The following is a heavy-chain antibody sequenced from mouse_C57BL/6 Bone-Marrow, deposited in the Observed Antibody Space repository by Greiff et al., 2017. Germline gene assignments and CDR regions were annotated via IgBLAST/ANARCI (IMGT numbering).Heavy chain of an antibody. D-gene: IGHD1-1*01. J-gene: IGHJ1*03. CDR1: GFNIKDYY. Sequence: EVQLQQSGAELVRPGASVKLSCTASGFNIKDYYMHWVKQRPEQGLEWIGRIDPEDGDTEYAPKFQGKATMTADTSSNTAYLQLSSLTSEDTAVYYCTFYYYGSSPWYFDVWGTGTTVTVSS. V-gene: IGHV14-1*01. CDR2: IDPEDGDT. CDR3: TFYYYGSSPWYFDV.